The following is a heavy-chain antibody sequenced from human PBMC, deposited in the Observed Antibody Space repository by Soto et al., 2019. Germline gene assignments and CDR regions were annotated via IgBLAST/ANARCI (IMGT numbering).Heavy chain of an antibody. Sequence: GGSLRLSCAASGFTFRSYAMHWVRQTPGKGLEWVSGVSGSGTNSYFAESVKGRFTVSRDNSKNTFYLEMTGLRGDDTAVYYCAKGRSSAPDYFFDYWGQGILVPVSS. CDR1: GFTFRSYA. CDR3: AKGRSSAPDYFFDY. V-gene: IGHV3-23*01. D-gene: IGHD3-10*01. CDR2: VSGSGTNS. J-gene: IGHJ4*02.